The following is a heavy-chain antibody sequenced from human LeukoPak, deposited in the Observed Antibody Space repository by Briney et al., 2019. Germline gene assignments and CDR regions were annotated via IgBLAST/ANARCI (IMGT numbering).Heavy chain of an antibody. Sequence: GRSLRLSCAASGFTFDDYAMHWVRQAPGKGLEWVSGISWNSGSIGYADSVKGRFTISRDNAKNSLYLQMNSLRAEDTALYYCAKDIVATINDYGMDVWGQGTTVTVSS. CDR1: GFTFDDYA. CDR3: AKDIVATINDYGMDV. J-gene: IGHJ6*02. CDR2: ISWNSGSI. D-gene: IGHD5-12*01. V-gene: IGHV3-9*01.